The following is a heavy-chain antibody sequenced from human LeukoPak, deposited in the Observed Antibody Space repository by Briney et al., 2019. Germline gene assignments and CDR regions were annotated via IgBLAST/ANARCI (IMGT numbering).Heavy chain of an antibody. CDR1: GFTVSSNY. Sequence: GGSLRLSCAASGFTVSSNYMSWVRQAPGKGLEWVSVIYSGGSTYYADSVKGRFTISRDNSKNTLYLQMNSLRAEDTAVYYCVRDITRGDAFDIWGQGTMVTVSS. CDR2: IYSGGST. D-gene: IGHD3-3*01. J-gene: IGHJ3*02. V-gene: IGHV3-66*01. CDR3: VRDITRGDAFDI.